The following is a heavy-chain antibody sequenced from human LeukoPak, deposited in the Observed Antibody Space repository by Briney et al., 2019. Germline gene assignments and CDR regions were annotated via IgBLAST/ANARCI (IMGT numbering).Heavy chain of an antibody. CDR1: GCTFSSYG. D-gene: IGHD2-21*02. V-gene: IGHV1-69*13. J-gene: IGHJ3*02. CDR3: ARDSLAYCGGDCWGGHALDI. Sequence: ASVKVSCKGSGCTFSSYGISWVRQAPGQGLEWVGGIIPIFGTANYAQKLQGRVTITADESTSTAYRELSSLRSEDTAVYFCARDSLAYCGGDCWGGHALDIWGQGTVVTVSS. CDR2: IIPIFGTA.